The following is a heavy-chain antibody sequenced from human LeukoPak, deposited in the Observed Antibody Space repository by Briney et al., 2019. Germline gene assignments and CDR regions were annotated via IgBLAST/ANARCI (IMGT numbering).Heavy chain of an antibody. J-gene: IGHJ6*03. CDR3: ARQYSSSSLTFGGYYYYMDV. CDR2: INHSGST. Sequence: SETLSLTCAVYGGSFSGYYWSWIRQPPGKGLEWIGEINHSGSTNYNPSLKSRVTISVDTSKNQFSLKLSSVTAADTAVYYCARQYSSSSLTFGGYYYYMDVWGQGTLVTVSS. D-gene: IGHD6-6*01. CDR1: GGSFSGYY. V-gene: IGHV4-34*01.